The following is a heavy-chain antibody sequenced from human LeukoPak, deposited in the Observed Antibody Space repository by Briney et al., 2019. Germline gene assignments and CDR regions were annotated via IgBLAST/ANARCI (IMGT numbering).Heavy chain of an antibody. CDR2: ITSSGEST. V-gene: IGHV3-23*01. D-gene: IGHD3-10*01. J-gene: IGHJ4*02. CDR3: AKDRPNYYGSDGNYYKRDGDY. Sequence: GGSLRLSCAASGFSFRSHAMSWVRQAPGKGLEWVSSITSSGESTYYAGSGKGRFTISRDNSKNTLYLQMNSLRADDTAVYYCAKDRPNYYGSDGNYYKRDGDYWGQGTLVTVSS. CDR1: GFSFRSHA.